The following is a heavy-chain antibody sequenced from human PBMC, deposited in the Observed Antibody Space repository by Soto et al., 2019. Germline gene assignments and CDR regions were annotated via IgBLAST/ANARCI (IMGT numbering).Heavy chain of an antibody. CDR1: GFTFSSYA. Sequence: GGSLRLSSAASGFTFSSYAMTWVRQAPAKGLEWVSTVSTTGGGTYYTDSVKGRFTISRDNSKNIVSLQMNSLRAEDTAIYYCAKDLAVRLEILGYYNYGMDVWGQGTTVTAP. D-gene: IGHD6-6*01. J-gene: IGHJ6*02. CDR3: AKDLAVRLEILGYYNYGMDV. V-gene: IGHV3-23*01. CDR2: VSTTGGGT.